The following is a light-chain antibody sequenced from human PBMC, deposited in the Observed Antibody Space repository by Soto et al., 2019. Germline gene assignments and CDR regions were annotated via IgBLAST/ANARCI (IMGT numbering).Light chain of an antibody. J-gene: IGKJ3*01. CDR2: GAS. V-gene: IGKV3-20*01. CDR3: QQYGSPPFT. Sequence: TQSPSSLSASVGDRVTITCRASQSISSNFLVWYQQKPGQAPRLLIYGASTRATGIPDRFSGSGSGTDFTLTISRLEPEDFAVYYCQQYGSPPFTFGPGTKVDVK. CDR1: QSISSNF.